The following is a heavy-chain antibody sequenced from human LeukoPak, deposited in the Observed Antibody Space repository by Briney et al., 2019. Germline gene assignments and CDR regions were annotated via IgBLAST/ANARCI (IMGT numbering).Heavy chain of an antibody. CDR3: GRGNYYGVDI. Sequence: SGGSLRLSCAASGFTFSNYWMHWVRQAPGKGLVWVSRTNSDGSTTSHADSVKGRFTISRDNAKNTLFLQLNSLRVEDTAVYYCGRGNYYGVDIWGQRTTVTVSS. V-gene: IGHV3-74*01. CDR2: TNSDGSTT. CDR1: GFTFSNYW. J-gene: IGHJ6*02.